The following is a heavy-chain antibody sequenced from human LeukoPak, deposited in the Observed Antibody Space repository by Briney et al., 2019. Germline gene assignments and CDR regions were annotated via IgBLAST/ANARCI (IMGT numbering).Heavy chain of an antibody. V-gene: IGHV3-64*01. D-gene: IGHD6-6*01. CDR1: GFTFSSYW. CDR2: ISSNGGST. Sequence: PGGSLRLSCAASGFTFSSYWMYWVRQAPGKGLECVSTISSNGGSTSYANSVKGRFTISRDNSNNTLYLQMGSLRADDMAVYYCATSSLDYWGQGTLVTVSS. CDR3: ATSSLDY. J-gene: IGHJ4*02.